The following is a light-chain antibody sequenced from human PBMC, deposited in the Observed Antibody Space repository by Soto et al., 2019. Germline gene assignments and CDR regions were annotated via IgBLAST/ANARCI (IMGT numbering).Light chain of an antibody. J-gene: IGLJ2*01. CDR1: SSDVGAYNY. CDR3: SSYATGTVI. CDR2: EVS. Sequence: QSVLTQPASVSGSPGQSITISCTGTSSDVGAYNYVSWYQQHPGNAPKLLIYEVSNRPSGVSNRFSGSKSGNSASLTIAGLQADDEADYYCSSYATGTVIFGGGTKLTVL. V-gene: IGLV2-14*01.